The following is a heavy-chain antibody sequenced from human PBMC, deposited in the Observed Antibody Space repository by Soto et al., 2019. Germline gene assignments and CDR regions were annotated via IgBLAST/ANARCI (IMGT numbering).Heavy chain of an antibody. CDR1: GFTFSSYS. J-gene: IGHJ6*02. D-gene: IGHD3-16*01. Sequence: GGSLRLSCAAYGFTFSSYSMNWVRQAPGKGLEWVSSISSSSSYIYYADSVKGRFTISRDNAKNSLYLQMNSLRAEDTAVYYCARFMNYYYGMDVWGQGTTVTVSS. CDR3: ARFMNYYYGMDV. CDR2: ISSSSSYI. V-gene: IGHV3-21*01.